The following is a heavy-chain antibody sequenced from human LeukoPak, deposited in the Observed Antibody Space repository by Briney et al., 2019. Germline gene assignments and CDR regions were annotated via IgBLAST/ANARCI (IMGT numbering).Heavy chain of an antibody. CDR3: AKDKDFDYYYGMDV. D-gene: IGHD3-3*01. CDR2: ISWNSGSI. J-gene: IGHJ6*02. CDR1: GFTFDDYA. V-gene: IGHV3-9*01. Sequence: GGSLRLSCAASGFTFDDYAMHWVRQAPGKGLEWVSGISWNSGSIGYADSVKGRFTISRDNAKNSLYLQMNSRRAEDTALYYCAKDKDFDYYYGMDVWGQGTTVTVSS.